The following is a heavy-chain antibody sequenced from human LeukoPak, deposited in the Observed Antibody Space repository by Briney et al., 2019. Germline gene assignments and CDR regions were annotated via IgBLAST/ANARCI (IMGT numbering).Heavy chain of an antibody. CDR2: IYYSGST. J-gene: IGHJ5*02. V-gene: IGHV4-31*03. CDR3: ASGPLNWFDP. Sequence: NSGPPVVKPSHTLFLLCPVSRDSISPGGYYWSWIRQHPGKGLEWIGYIYYSGSTYYNPSLKSRVTISVDTSKNQFSLKLSSVTAAATAVYYGASGPLNWFDPWGQGTLVTVSS. CDR1: RDSISPGGYY.